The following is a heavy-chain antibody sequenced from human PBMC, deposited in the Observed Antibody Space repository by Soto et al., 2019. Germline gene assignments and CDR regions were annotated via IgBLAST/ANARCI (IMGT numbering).Heavy chain of an antibody. Sequence: QVQLQESGPKLVKPSETLSLNCTVSGGSMKSYYWTWIRQPAGKGLEWVGWFSASGNSIHNPSLKNRVTMSLDTSNNLVSLSLSSVTAADTAVYYCARDMFPYGMDVWGQGTTVTVSS. CDR2: FSASGNS. D-gene: IGHD3-10*02. V-gene: IGHV4-4*07. CDR3: ARDMFPYGMDV. CDR1: GGSMKSYY. J-gene: IGHJ6*02.